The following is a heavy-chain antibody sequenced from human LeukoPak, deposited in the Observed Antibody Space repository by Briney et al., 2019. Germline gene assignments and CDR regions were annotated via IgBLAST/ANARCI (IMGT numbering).Heavy chain of an antibody. CDR3: AREGRYCSSTSCFNWFDP. J-gene: IGHJ5*02. CDR1: GYTLTELS. V-gene: IGHV1-24*01. CDR2: FDPEDGET. Sequence: GASVKVSCKVSGYTLTELSMHWVRQAPGKGLEWMGGFDPEDGETIYAQKFQGRVTMTEDTSTDTAYMELSSLRSEDTAVYYCAREGRYCSSTSCFNWFDPWGQGTLVTVSS. D-gene: IGHD2-2*01.